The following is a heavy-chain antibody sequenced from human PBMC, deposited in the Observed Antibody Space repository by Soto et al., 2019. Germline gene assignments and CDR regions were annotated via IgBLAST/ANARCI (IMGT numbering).Heavy chain of an antibody. CDR2: IFSNDEK. Sequence: SGPTLVNPTETLTLTCTFSGFSLSNARVGVSWIRQPPGKALEWLAHIFSNDEKSYSTSLKSRLTISKDTSKSQVVLTMTNMDPVDTATYYCARIPNYYDSSGLDYWGQGTLVTVSS. CDR1: GFSLSNARVG. V-gene: IGHV2-26*01. D-gene: IGHD3-22*01. J-gene: IGHJ4*02. CDR3: ARIPNYYDSSGLDY.